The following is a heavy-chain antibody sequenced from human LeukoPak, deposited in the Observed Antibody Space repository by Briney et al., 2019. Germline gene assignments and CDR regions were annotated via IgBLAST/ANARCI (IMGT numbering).Heavy chain of an antibody. J-gene: IGHJ6*02. CDR1: GYTLTELS. D-gene: IGHD6-13*01. CDR3: ATDRRYSSSWYGRYYYYGMDV. V-gene: IGHV1-24*01. CDR2: FDPEDGET. Sequence: GASVKVSCKVSGYTLTELSMHWVRQAPGKGLEWMGGFDPEDGETIYAQKFQGRVTMTEDTSTDTAYMELSSLRSEDTAVYYCATDRRYSSSWYGRYYYYGMDVWGQGTTVTVSS.